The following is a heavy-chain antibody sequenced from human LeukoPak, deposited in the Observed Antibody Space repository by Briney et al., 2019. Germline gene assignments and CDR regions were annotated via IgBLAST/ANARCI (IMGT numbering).Heavy chain of an antibody. J-gene: IGHJ5*02. Sequence: ASVKVSCKASGYIFSDFYIHWVRQAPGQGLEWMAWINPNHGGTNFAPKFQGRVTVTRDTSISTAYMELTRLTSDDTAVYFCARYSSGWYRSSWFDPWGQGTLVTVSS. CDR1: GYIFSDFY. CDR2: INPNHGGT. CDR3: ARYSSGWYRSSWFDP. V-gene: IGHV1-2*02. D-gene: IGHD6-19*01.